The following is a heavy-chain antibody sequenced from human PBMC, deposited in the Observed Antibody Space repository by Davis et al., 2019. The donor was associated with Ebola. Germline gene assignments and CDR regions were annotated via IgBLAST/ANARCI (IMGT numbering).Heavy chain of an antibody. CDR3: ARDQFPTMIVVVPDYYGMDV. J-gene: IGHJ6*04. CDR2: ISSSGSTI. V-gene: IGHV3-11*01. Sequence: GGSLRLSCAASGFTFSDYYMSWIRQAPGKGLEWVSYISSSGSTIYYADSVKGRFTISRDNAKNSLYLQMNSLRAEDTAVYYCARDQFPTMIVVVPDYYGMDVWGKGTTVTVSS. D-gene: IGHD3-22*01. CDR1: GFTFSDYY.